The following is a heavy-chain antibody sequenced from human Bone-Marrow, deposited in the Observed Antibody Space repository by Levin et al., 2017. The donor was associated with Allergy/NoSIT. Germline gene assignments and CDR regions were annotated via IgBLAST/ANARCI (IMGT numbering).Heavy chain of an antibody. CDR2: INPSGGST. CDR3: ASHRGDGQWLVESYYYGMDV. J-gene: IGHJ6*02. Sequence: AGGSLRLSCKASGYTFTSYYMHWVRQAPGQGLEWMGIINPSGGSTSYAQKFQGRVTMTRDTSTSTVYMELSSLRSEDTAVYYCASHRGDGQWLVESYYYGMDVWGQGTTVTVSS. V-gene: IGHV1-46*01. D-gene: IGHD6-19*01. CDR1: GYTFTSYY.